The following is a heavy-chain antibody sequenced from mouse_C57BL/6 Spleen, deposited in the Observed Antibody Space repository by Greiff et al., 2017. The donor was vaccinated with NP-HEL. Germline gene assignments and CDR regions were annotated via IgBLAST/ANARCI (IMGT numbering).Heavy chain of an antibody. Sequence: QVQLQQSGAELVKPGASVKISCKASGYAFSSYWMNWVKQRPGKGLEWIGQIYPGDGDTNYNGKFKGKATLTADKSSSTAYMQLSSLTAEDSAVYFCARWTVKNAMDYWGQGTSVTVSS. V-gene: IGHV1-80*01. CDR1: GYAFSSYW. CDR3: ARWTVKNAMDY. J-gene: IGHJ4*01. D-gene: IGHD1-1*01. CDR2: IYPGDGDT.